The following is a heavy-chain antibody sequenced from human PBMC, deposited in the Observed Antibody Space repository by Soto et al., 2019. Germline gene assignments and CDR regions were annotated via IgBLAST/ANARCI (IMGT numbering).Heavy chain of an antibody. V-gene: IGHV1-69*12. Sequence: QVQLVQSGAEVKKPGSSMKVSCKASGGTFSNYALISWVRQAPGQGLEWMGGIIPIDATVNYAQKFQGRITITADESTTTAYMDLGTLRSEDTAVYYCARDLLGFVYTYGDVWGQGTTVTVSS. J-gene: IGHJ6*01. CDR2: IIPIDATV. CDR1: GGTFSNYA. D-gene: IGHD3-10*01. CDR3: ARDLLGFVYTYGDV.